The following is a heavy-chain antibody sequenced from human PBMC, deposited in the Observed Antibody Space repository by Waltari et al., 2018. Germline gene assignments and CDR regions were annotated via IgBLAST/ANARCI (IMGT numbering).Heavy chain of an antibody. D-gene: IGHD4-17*01. J-gene: IGHJ4*01. CDR2: ISGGGCST. CDR1: GFTFSSYA. CDR3: AKDWSTNYGYFDY. V-gene: IGHV3-23*01. Sequence: EVQLLESGGGLVQPGGSLRLSCAASGFTFSSYAMSWVRQAPGKGLEWVSTISGGGCSTYYADSVKGRFAISRDNSKNTLSLQMNTLRAEDTAVYYCAKDWSTNYGYFDYWGQGTLVTVSS.